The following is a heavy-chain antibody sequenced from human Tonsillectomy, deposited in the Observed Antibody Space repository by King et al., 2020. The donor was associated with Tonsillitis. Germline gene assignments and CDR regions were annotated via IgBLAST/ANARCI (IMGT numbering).Heavy chain of an antibody. D-gene: IGHD4-17*01. V-gene: IGHV3-30-3*01. J-gene: IGHJ6*02. CDR1: GFTFSSYA. Sequence: VQLVESGGGVVQPGRSLRLSCAASGFTFSSYAMHWVRQAPGKGLEWEAAISFDGTYKSYAYSGKGRLTISRDNSNNTVYLQMNSLRAEDTAVYYCARRDGALDYYYYGMDVWGQGTTVTVSS. CDR2: ISFDGTYK. CDR3: ARRDGALDYYYYGMDV.